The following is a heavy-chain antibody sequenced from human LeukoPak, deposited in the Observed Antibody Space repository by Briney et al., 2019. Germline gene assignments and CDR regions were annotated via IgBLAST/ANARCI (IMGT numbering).Heavy chain of an antibody. CDR1: GFTFSSYG. Sequence: GGSLRLSCAASGFTFSSYGMHWVRQAPGKGLEWVAVISYDGSNKYYADSVKGRFTISRDNAKNSLYLQMNSLRAEDTAVYYCASVPTVRGLDYWGQGTLVTVSS. J-gene: IGHJ4*02. CDR2: ISYDGSNK. V-gene: IGHV3-30*03. CDR3: ASVPTVRGLDY.